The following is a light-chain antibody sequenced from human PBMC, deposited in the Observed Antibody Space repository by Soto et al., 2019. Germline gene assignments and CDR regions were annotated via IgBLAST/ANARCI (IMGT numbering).Light chain of an antibody. J-gene: IGLJ1*01. CDR1: SNDVGGYHY. CDR2: DVN. CDR3: CSYVGSYISV. Sequence: QSAVTQPRSVSWSPGQSVTISGTGTSNDVGGYHYVSWYQHHPGKAPKLVIFDVNRRPSGVPHRFSGSKSDNTASLTISGLQAEDEADYYCCSYVGSYISVFGTGTKV. V-gene: IGLV2-11*01.